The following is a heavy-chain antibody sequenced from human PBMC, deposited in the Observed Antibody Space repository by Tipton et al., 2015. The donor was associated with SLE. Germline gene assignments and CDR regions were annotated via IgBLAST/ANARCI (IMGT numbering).Heavy chain of an antibody. V-gene: IGHV3-20*04. CDR3: ARLFFVRSSGRGFDM. D-gene: IGHD6-6*01. CDR2: INWNGGST. CDR1: GFTFEAYG. Sequence: SLRLSCAVSGFTFEAYGMTWVRQVPGKGLEWVAGINWNGGSTGYADSVKGRFTISRDNYKNTLSLQMSSLRTDDTAVYFCARLFFVRSSGRGFDMWGQGTMVTVTS. J-gene: IGHJ3*02.